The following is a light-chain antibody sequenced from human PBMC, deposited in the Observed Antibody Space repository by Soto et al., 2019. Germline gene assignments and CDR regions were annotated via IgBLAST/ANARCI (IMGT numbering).Light chain of an antibody. Sequence: DIQMTQSPSSLSAFVVDRVTLTCRASQDISNFLAWYQQKPGKVPKLLIYAASTLQSGVPSRFSGSGSGTDFTLTISSLQPEDVATYYCQKCKTAPFTFGGGTKVDIK. CDR3: QKCKTAPFT. J-gene: IGKJ4*01. CDR2: AAS. CDR1: QDISNF. V-gene: IGKV1-27*01.